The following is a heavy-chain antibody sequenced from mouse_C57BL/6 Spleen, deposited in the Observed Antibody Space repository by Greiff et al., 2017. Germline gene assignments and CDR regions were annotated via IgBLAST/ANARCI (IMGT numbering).Heavy chain of an antibody. J-gene: IGHJ1*03. Sequence: EVQLVESGGGLVPPKGSLKLSCAASGFTFNTSAMHWVRQAPGTGLEWVARIRSKSSNYATYYADSVKDRFTIYRDDSQSMLYLQMNNLKTEDTAMYYCVREVGWYIDVWGTGTTVTVSS. V-gene: IGHV10-3*01. D-gene: IGHD1-1*02. CDR1: GFTFNTSA. CDR2: IRSKSSNYAT. CDR3: VREVGWYIDV.